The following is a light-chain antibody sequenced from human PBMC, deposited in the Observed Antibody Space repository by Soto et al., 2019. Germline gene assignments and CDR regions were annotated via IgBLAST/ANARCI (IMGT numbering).Light chain of an antibody. CDR3: ETWDSSLSAVV. CDR1: SSNIGINY. J-gene: IGLJ2*01. V-gene: IGLV1-51*01. Sequence: QSVLTQPPSVSAAPGQKVAISCSGSSSNIGINYVSWYQHLPGTAPKLLIYDNNKRPSGIPDRFSGSKSGTSATLGITGLQTGDEADYYCETWDSSLSAVVFGGGTMLTVL. CDR2: DNN.